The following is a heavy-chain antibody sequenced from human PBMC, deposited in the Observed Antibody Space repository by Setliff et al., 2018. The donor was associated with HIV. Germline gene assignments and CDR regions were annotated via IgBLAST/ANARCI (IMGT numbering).Heavy chain of an antibody. Sequence: ASVKVSCKASGYTFTSYDINWVRQATGQGLEWMGWMNPNSGHTGYAQKFQGRVTITSDTSIGTAYMELSSLRSEDTAVYYCARGSGFIEAAGTDYWGQGTLVTVSS. D-gene: IGHD6-13*01. CDR2: MNPNSGHT. V-gene: IGHV1-8*03. J-gene: IGHJ4*02. CDR1: GYTFTSYD. CDR3: ARGSGFIEAAGTDY.